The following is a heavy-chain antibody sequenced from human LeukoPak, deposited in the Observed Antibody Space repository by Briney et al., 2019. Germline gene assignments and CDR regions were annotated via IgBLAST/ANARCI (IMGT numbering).Heavy chain of an antibody. J-gene: IGHJ1*01. CDR2: ISGSGGST. D-gene: IGHD5-18*01. Sequence: GGSLRLSCAASGFTFSSYAMSWVRQAPGKGLEWVSAISGSGGSTYYADSVKGRFTISRDNSKNTLYLQMNSLRAEDTAVYYCAKDGDVDTAMGYLANYFQHWGQGTLVTVSS. CDR3: AKDGDVDTAMGYLANYFQH. CDR1: GFTFSSYA. V-gene: IGHV3-23*01.